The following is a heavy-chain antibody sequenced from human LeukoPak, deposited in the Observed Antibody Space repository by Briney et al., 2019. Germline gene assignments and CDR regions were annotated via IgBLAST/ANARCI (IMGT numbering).Heavy chain of an antibody. Sequence: GGSLRLSCAASGFTFSSYGMHWVRQAPGKALEWVAVIWYDGSNKYYADSVKGRFTISRDNSKNTLYLQMNSLRAEDTAVYYCAKDHGSSWYYFDYWGQGTLVTVSS. CDR1: GFTFSSYG. CDR3: AKDHGSSWYYFDY. J-gene: IGHJ4*02. D-gene: IGHD6-13*01. CDR2: IWYDGSNK. V-gene: IGHV3-33*06.